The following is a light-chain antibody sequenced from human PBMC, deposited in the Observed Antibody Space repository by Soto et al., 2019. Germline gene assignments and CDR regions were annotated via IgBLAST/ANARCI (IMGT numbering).Light chain of an antibody. CDR3: SAYTSGAVV. V-gene: IGLV2-14*03. CDR2: AFS. J-gene: IGLJ2*01. CDR1: SSDLGIYNY. Sequence: QSVLTQPASVSGSPGQSITISCTATSSDLGIYNYVSWYQQHPGTAPKLMIYAFSNRPSGVSNRFSGSKSGNTASLTIFGLQDEAEADYYCSAYTSGAVVFGGGTKLTVL.